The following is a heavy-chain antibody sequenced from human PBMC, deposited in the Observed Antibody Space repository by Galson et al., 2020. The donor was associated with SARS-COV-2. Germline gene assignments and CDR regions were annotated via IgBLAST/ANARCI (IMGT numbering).Heavy chain of an antibody. Sequence: SCAASGFTFSNYDMHWVRQATGKGLEWVSAIGTAGDTYYPGSVKGRFTISRENAKNSLYLQMNSLRAGDTAVYYCVRGTTMVRGVIKYYYYYGMDVWCQGTTVTVAS. V-gene: IGHV3-13*01. J-gene: IGHJ6*02. D-gene: IGHD3-10*01. CDR2: IGTAGDT. CDR1: GFTFSNYD. CDR3: VRGTTMVRGVIKYYYYYGMDV.